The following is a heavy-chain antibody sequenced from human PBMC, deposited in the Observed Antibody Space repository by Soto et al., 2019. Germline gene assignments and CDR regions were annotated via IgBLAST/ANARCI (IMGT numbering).Heavy chain of an antibody. J-gene: IGHJ3*02. Sequence: QVQLVQSGAEVKKPGSSVKVSCKASGGTFSSYAFNWVRQAPGQGLEWMGGIIPIFATASNAQKFQGRVTITADESTSTAYMELSRLRSADTAAYYCAIGTYSDDSIGYAGTFEIWGQGRRVTVSS. CDR1: GGTFSSYA. CDR3: AIGTYSDDSIGYAGTFEI. V-gene: IGHV1-69*01. D-gene: IGHD3-22*01. CDR2: IIPIFATA.